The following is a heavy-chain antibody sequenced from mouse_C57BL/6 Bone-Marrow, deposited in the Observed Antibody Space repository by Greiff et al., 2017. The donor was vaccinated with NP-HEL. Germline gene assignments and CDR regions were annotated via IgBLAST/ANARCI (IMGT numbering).Heavy chain of an antibody. CDR2: ISSGSSTI. V-gene: IGHV5-17*01. CDR1: GFTFSDYG. J-gene: IGHJ1*03. D-gene: IGHD1-1*01. Sequence: EVMLVESGGGLVKPGGSLKLSCAASGFTFSDYGMHWVRQAPEKGLEWVAYISSGSSTIYYADTVKGRFTISRDNAKTTLFLQMTSLRSEDTAMYYCARNMITTVVATDWYFDVWGTGTTVTVSS. CDR3: ARNMITTVVATDWYFDV.